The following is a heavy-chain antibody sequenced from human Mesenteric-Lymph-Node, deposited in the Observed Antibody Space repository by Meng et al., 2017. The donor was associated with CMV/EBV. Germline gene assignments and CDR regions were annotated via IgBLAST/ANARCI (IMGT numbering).Heavy chain of an antibody. V-gene: IGHV3-7*01. J-gene: IGHJ4*02. CDR2: IKQDESEK. D-gene: IGHD3-22*01. Sequence: LKISCAASGFTFSSYWMSWVRQAPGKGLEWVANIKQDESEKYYVDSVKGRFTISRDNAKNSLYLQMNSLRAEDTAVYYCARVETYYYDSSGYPFDYWGQGTLVTVSS. CDR3: ARVETYYYDSSGYPFDY. CDR1: GFTFSSYW.